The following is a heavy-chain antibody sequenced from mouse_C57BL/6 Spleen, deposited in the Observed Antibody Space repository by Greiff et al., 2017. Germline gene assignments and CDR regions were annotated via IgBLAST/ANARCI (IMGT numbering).Heavy chain of an antibody. V-gene: IGHV1-7*01. J-gene: IGHJ4*01. CDR2: INPSSGYT. Sequence: QVQLQQSGAELAKPGASVKLSCKASGYTFTSYWMHWVKQRPGQGLEWIGYINPSSGYTKYNQKFKDKSTLTADKSSSTAYMQLSSLTYEDSAVYYCARKEYDYEEAMDYWGQGTSVTVSS. CDR3: ARKEYDYEEAMDY. D-gene: IGHD2-4*01. CDR1: GYTFTSYW.